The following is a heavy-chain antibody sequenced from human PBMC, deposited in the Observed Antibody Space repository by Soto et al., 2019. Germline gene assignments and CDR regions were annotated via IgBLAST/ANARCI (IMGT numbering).Heavy chain of an antibody. CDR3: ARERPTVTTYYYYCMDV. CDR2: IYYSGST. J-gene: IGHJ6*03. Sequence: SETLSLTCTVSGGSISSGGYYWSWIRQHPGKGLEWIGYIYYSGSTYYNPSLKSRVTISVDTSKNQFSLKLSSVTAADTAVYYCARERPTVTTYYYYCMDVWGKGTTVTVSS. V-gene: IGHV4-31*03. CDR1: GGSISSGGYY. D-gene: IGHD4-17*01.